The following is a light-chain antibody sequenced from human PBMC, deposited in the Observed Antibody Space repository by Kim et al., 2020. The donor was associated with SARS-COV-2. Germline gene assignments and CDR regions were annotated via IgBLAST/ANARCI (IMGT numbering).Light chain of an antibody. CDR2: DVN. CDR3: SSYRSSNTWV. CDR1: SSDVGSYTY. J-gene: IGLJ3*02. Sequence: QSALTQPASVSGSPGQSITISCTGTSSDVGSYTYVSWYQQHPGKAPKLMIYDVNKRPSGVSDRFSGSKSGNTASLTISGLQAEDEADYYCSSYRSSNTWVFGGGTKVTVL. V-gene: IGLV2-14*01.